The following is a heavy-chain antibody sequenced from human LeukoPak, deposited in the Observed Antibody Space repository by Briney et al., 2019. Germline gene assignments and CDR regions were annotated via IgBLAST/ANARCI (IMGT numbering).Heavy chain of an antibody. CDR1: GYTFTSYY. CDR3: ARARIWSGYYDI. V-gene: IGHV1-46*01. D-gene: IGHD3-3*01. CDR2: INPRGDYT. J-gene: IGHJ3*02. Sequence: ASVKVSCKPFGYTFTSYYIHWVRQAPGQGLEWMGIINPRGDYTTYAQNFQGRVTMTRDTSTSTIYMELGSLRSEDTAVYYCARARIWSGYYDIWGQGTMVTVSS.